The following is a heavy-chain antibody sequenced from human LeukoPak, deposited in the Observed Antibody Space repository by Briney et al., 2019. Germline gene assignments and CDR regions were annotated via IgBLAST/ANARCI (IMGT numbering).Heavy chain of an antibody. D-gene: IGHD1-20*01. CDR1: GYTFTDYG. CDR2: VSANTGNT. Sequence: GASVKVSCKAFGYTFTDYGITWVRQAPGQGLQWLGWVSANTGNTNYAQRFQGRVTMTIDTSTSTAYMELRSLGSDDTAVYYCVRVKSNNWWENFDYWGQGTLVTVSS. J-gene: IGHJ4*02. V-gene: IGHV1-18*04. CDR3: VRVKSNNWWENFDY.